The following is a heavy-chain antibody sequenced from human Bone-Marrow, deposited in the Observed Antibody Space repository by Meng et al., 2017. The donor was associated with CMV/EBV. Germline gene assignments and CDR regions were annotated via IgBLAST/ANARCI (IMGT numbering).Heavy chain of an antibody. D-gene: IGHD5-18*01. CDR3: AKDINTAMVFPYYGMDV. CDR1: GFTFSSYA. CDR2: IRYDGSNK. V-gene: IGHV3-30*02. J-gene: IGHJ6*02. Sequence: GESLKISCAASGFTFSSYAMHWVRQAPGKGLEWVAFIRYDGSNKYYADSVKGRFTISRDNSKNTLYLQMNSLRAEDTAVYYCAKDINTAMVFPYYGMDVWGQGTTVTVSS.